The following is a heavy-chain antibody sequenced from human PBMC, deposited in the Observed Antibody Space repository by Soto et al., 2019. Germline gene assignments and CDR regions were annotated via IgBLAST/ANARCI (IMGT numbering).Heavy chain of an antibody. CDR2: IYWDDDK. CDR3: AHRQSGGAYWYFDL. V-gene: IGHV2-5*02. D-gene: IGHD1-26*01. CDR1: GFSLSTSGVA. Sequence: QITLKESGPTLVKPTQTLKLTCTFSGFSLSTSGVAVGWIRQPPGKALEWLALIYWDDDKRYSPSLESRLTITKDTSKNQVVLTITNMDPVDTATYYCAHRQSGGAYWYFDLWGRGTLVTVSS. J-gene: IGHJ2*01.